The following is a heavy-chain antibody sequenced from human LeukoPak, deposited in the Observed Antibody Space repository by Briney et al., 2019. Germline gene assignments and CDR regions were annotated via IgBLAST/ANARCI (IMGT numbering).Heavy chain of an antibody. V-gene: IGHV3-23*01. Sequence: HAGGSLRLSCAASGFTFSSYAMRWVRQAPGKGLEWVSAISGSGGSTYYADSVKGRFTISRDNSKNTLYLQMNSLRAEDTAVYYCAKSRIVVVVAAITPFDYWGQGTLVTVSS. CDR3: AKSRIVVVVAAITPFDY. CDR2: ISGSGGST. D-gene: IGHD2-15*01. J-gene: IGHJ4*02. CDR1: GFTFSSYA.